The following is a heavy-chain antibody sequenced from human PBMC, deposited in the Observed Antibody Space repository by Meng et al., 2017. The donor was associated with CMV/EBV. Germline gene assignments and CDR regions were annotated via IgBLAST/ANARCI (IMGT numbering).Heavy chain of an antibody. CDR3: ARGRDILTGYQGYQYGMDV. Sequence: GESLKISCAASGFTFSSYSMNWVRQAPGKGLEWVSSISSSSSYIYYADLVKGRFTISRDNAKNSLYLQMNSLRAEDTAVYYCARGRDILTGYQGYQYGMDVWGQGTTVTVSS. J-gene: IGHJ6*02. D-gene: IGHD3-9*01. CDR1: GFTFSSYS. V-gene: IGHV3-21*01. CDR2: ISSSSSYI.